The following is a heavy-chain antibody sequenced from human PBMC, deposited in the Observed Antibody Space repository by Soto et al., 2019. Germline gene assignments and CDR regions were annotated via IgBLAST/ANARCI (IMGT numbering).Heavy chain of an antibody. CDR3: ARAFSTVGSGSYSMDV. CDR1: GGSISSGDYY. V-gene: IGHV4-30-4*01. Sequence: TSETLSLTCTVSGGSISSGDYYWSWIRQPPGKGLEWIGYIYYSGSTYYNPSLKSRVTISVDTSKNQFSLKLSSVTAADTAVYYCARAFSTVGSGSYSMDVWGQGTTVTVSS. D-gene: IGHD3-10*01. CDR2: IYYSGST. J-gene: IGHJ6*02.